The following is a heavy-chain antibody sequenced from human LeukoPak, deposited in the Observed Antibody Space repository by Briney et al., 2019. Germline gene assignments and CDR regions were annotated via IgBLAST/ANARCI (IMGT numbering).Heavy chain of an antibody. Sequence: GGSLRLSCGASGFTFSRYGMHWVRQAPGKGLEWVAYIRKDGSDKYYADSVKGRFTISRDSSKNMVYLQMNSLRAEDTAVYYCAKHSNWAFDYWGQGTLVSVSS. J-gene: IGHJ4*02. CDR3: AKHSNWAFDY. D-gene: IGHD7-27*01. CDR1: GFTFSRYG. CDR2: IRKDGSDK. V-gene: IGHV3-30*02.